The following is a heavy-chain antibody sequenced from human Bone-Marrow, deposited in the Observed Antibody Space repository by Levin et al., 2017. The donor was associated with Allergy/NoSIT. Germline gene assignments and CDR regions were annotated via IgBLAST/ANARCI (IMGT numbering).Heavy chain of an antibody. D-gene: IGHD2-15*01. Sequence: ASVKVSCAASGFTFSSYAMHWVRQAPGKGLEYVSAISSNGGSTYYANSVKGRFTISRDNSKNTLYLQMGSLRAEDMAVYYCARDRAYCSGGSCYSLVYYYGMDVWGQGTTVTVSS. J-gene: IGHJ6*02. CDR2: ISSNGGST. CDR1: GFTFSSYA. CDR3: ARDRAYCSGGSCYSLVYYYGMDV. V-gene: IGHV3-64*01.